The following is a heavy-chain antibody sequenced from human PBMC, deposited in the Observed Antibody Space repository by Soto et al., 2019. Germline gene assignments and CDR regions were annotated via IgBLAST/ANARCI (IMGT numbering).Heavy chain of an antibody. V-gene: IGHV4-4*07. CDR1: GGSISSYY. D-gene: IGHD5-12*01. Sequence: SETLSLTCTVSGGSISSYYWSWIRQPAGKGLEWIGRIYTSGSTNYNPSLKSRVTMSVDTSKNQFSLKLSSVPAADTAVYYCARDQEAYSGYDFAFDIWGQGTMVTVSS. CDR2: IYTSGST. J-gene: IGHJ3*02. CDR3: ARDQEAYSGYDFAFDI.